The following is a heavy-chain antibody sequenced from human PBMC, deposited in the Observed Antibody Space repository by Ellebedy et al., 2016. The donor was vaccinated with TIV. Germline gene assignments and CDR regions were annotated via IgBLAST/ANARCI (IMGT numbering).Heavy chain of an antibody. J-gene: IGHJ4*02. D-gene: IGHD6-19*01. Sequence: GSLRLXXTLSHYAISGGYYWGWIRQTPGKGLEWIVSMFHSGSTYYNPSLRSRVTMSVDTSKNQLSLKVRSVTAADTAIYYCARMTSRGFSTPAFWGQGTLVTVSS. CDR1: HYAISGGYY. V-gene: IGHV4-38-2*02. CDR3: ARMTSRGFSTPAF. CDR2: MFHSGST.